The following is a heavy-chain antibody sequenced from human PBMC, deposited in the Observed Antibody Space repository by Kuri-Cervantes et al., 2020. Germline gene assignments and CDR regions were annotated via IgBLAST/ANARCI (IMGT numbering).Heavy chain of an antibody. Sequence: ASVKVSCKASGYTFTGYYMHWVRQAPGQGLEWMGWINPNSGGTNYAQKFQGWVTMTRDTSISTAYMELSRLRSDDTAVYYCARVPGVTTLLYYYYMDVWGQGILVTVSS. J-gene: IGHJ6*03. CDR3: ARVPGVTTLLYYYYMDV. V-gene: IGHV1-2*04. D-gene: IGHD4-17*01. CDR1: GYTFTGYY. CDR2: INPNSGGT.